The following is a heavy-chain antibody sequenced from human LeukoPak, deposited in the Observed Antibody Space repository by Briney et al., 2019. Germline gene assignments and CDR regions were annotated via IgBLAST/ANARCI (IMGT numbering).Heavy chain of an antibody. V-gene: IGHV4-38-2*01. CDR2: IYHSGST. CDR1: GYSISSGYY. J-gene: IGHJ4*02. CDR3: ARGTPYDSSGYYFDY. D-gene: IGHD3-22*01. Sequence: SETLSLTCAVSGYSISSGYYWGWIRQPSGKGLEWIGSIYHSGSTYYNPSLKSRVTISVDTSKNQFSLKLSSVTAADTAVYYCARGTPYDSSGYYFDYWGQGTLVTVSS.